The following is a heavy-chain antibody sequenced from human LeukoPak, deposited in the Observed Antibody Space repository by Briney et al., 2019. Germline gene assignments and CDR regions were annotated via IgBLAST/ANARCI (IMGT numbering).Heavy chain of an antibody. D-gene: IGHD2-2*03. Sequence: GASVKVSCKASGYTFTGYYMHWVRQAPGQGLEWMGWINPNSGGTNYAQKFQGRVTMSRDTSISTAYMELSRLRSDDTAVYYCARVDTVAVPAVTWFDPWGQGTLVTVSS. V-gene: IGHV1-2*02. CDR1: GYTFTGYY. J-gene: IGHJ5*02. CDR2: INPNSGGT. CDR3: ARVDTVAVPAVTWFDP.